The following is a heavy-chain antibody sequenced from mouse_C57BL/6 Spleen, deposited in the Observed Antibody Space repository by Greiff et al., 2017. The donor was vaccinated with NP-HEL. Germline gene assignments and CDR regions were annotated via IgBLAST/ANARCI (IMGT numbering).Heavy chain of an antibody. CDR2: IRSKSNNYAT. D-gene: IGHD2-2*01. J-gene: IGHJ1*03. CDR3: VRGGYDGDWYFDV. CDR1: GFSFNTYA. V-gene: IGHV10-1*01. Sequence: EVQVVESGGGLVQPKGSLKLSCAASGFSFNTYAMNWVRQAPGKGLEWVARIRSKSNNYATYYADSVKDRFTISRDDSESMLYLQMNNLKTEDTAMYYCVRGGYDGDWYFDVWGTGTTVTVSS.